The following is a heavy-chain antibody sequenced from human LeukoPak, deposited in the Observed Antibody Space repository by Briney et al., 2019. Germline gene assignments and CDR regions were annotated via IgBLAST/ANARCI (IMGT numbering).Heavy chain of an antibody. CDR2: INPNSGGT. CDR1: GYTFTGYY. V-gene: IGHV1-2*02. Sequence: ASVKVSCKASGYTFTGYYMRWVRQAPGQGLEWMGWINPNSGGTNYAQKFQGRVTMTRDTSISTAYMELSRLRSDDTAVYYCAREGRELWFGELFDNWGQGTLVTVSS. J-gene: IGHJ4*02. D-gene: IGHD3-10*01. CDR3: AREGRELWFGELFDN.